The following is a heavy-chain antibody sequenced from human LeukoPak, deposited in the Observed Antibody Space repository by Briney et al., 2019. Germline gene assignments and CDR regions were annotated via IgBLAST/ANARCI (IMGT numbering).Heavy chain of an antibody. J-gene: IGHJ4*02. V-gene: IGHV1-69*01. Sequence: SVKVSCKASGGTFSSYAISWVRQAPGRGLEWMGGIIPIFGTANYAQKFQGRVTITADESTSTAYMELSSLRSEDTAVYYCARGPQVVVPAAASHSFDYWGQGTLVTVSS. D-gene: IGHD2-2*01. CDR2: IIPIFGTA. CDR1: GGTFSSYA. CDR3: ARGPQVVVPAAASHSFDY.